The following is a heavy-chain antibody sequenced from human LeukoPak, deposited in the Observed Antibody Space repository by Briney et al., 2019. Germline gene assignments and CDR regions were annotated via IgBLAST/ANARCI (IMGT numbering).Heavy chain of an antibody. V-gene: IGHV3-30-3*01. Sequence: GGSLRLSCAASGFTFSSYAMHWVRQAPGKGLEWVAVISYDGSNKYYADSVKGRFTISRDNSKNTLYLQMNSLRAEDTAVYYCASLGGIVVVPAAIWDWFDPWGQGTLVTDSS. CDR2: ISYDGSNK. J-gene: IGHJ5*02. CDR3: ASLGGIVVVPAAIWDWFDP. D-gene: IGHD2-2*01. CDR1: GFTFSSYA.